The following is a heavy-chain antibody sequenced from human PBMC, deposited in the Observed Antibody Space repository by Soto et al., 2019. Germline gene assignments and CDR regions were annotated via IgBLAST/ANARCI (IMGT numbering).Heavy chain of an antibody. CDR3: ARDLTEAVAGGWYFDL. Sequence: QVQLVQSGAEVKKPGASVKVSCKASGYTFTSYGISWVRQAPGQGLEWMGWNSAYNGNTNYAQKLQGRVTMTTDTSTSTAYMEQRSLRSDDTAVYYCARDLTEAVAGGWYFDLWGRGALVTVSS. V-gene: IGHV1-18*01. CDR1: GYTFTSYG. J-gene: IGHJ2*01. CDR2: NSAYNGNT. D-gene: IGHD6-19*01.